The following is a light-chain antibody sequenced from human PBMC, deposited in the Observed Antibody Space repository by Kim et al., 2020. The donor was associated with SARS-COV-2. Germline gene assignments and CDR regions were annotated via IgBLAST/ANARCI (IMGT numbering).Light chain of an antibody. CDR3: QKYGSSPLT. Sequence: EIVLTQSPATLSLSPGERATLSCRASQSVTSPYFAWYQHKPGQAPRLLIYGVSSRATGIPDRFSGSGSGTGFTLTISRLEPEDFAVYYCQKYGSSPLTFGGGTKVDIK. CDR1: QSVTSPY. V-gene: IGKV3-20*01. J-gene: IGKJ4*01. CDR2: GVS.